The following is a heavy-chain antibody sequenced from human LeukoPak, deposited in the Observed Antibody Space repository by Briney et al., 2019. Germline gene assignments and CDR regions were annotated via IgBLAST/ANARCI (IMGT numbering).Heavy chain of an antibody. CDR2: IYWDDDK. V-gene: IGHV2-5*02. J-gene: IGHJ4*02. D-gene: IGHD3-10*01. Sequence: SGPTLVNPTQTLTLTRTFSVFSLSTTGVGVGWIRQPPGKALEWLALIYWDDDKRYSPSLKSRLTITKDTSKNQVVLTMTNMDPVDTSSYCCIRSVTMVRGVIIIPYYFDYWGQGTLVTVSS. CDR1: VFSLSTTGVG. CDR3: IRSVTMVRGVIIIPYYFDY.